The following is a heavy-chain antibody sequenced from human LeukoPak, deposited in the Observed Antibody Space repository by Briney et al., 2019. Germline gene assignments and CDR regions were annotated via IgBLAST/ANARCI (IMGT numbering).Heavy chain of an antibody. D-gene: IGHD2-15*01. V-gene: IGHV1-46*01. J-gene: IGHJ4*02. Sequence: GASVKVSCKASGYTFSSYYMHWVRQASGQGLEWMGIITPSGGSKTYAQKFQGRVTMTRDTSTGTVYMELSSLRSEDTAVYYCARGGYSIDYWGQGTLVTVSS. CDR2: ITPSGGSK. CDR1: GYTFSSYY. CDR3: ARGGYSIDY.